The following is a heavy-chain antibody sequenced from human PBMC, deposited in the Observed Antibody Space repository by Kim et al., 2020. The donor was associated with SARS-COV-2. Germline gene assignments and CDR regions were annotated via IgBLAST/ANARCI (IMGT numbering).Heavy chain of an antibody. V-gene: IGHV5-51*01. CDR2: VYPGNSET. D-gene: IGHD3-16*01. CDR1: GYNFINDW. CDR3: ARLGGASYGFYYYYGFDV. J-gene: IGHJ6*02. Sequence: GESLKISCEASGYNFINDWIAWVRQRPGKGLEWMGIVYPGNSETRYSPSFQGQVTMSVDMSANTAYLEWSSLKASDSAVYYCARLGGASYGFYYYYGFDVWGQGTTVTVPS.